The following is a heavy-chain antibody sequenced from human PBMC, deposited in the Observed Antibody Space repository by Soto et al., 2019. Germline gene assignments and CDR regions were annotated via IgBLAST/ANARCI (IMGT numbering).Heavy chain of an antibody. D-gene: IGHD3-10*01. CDR2: VIPMYGPA. Sequence: QVPLVQSGAEVKKPGSSVPVSCKASGGTFSSYAIHWVRQAPGQGLEWMGGVIPMYGPAKYAQRFQGRDTITADESTTTVDMELSCRTSQDTAVYYCASVTSMVRGVLDNWFDPWGHGTLVTVCS. CDR1: GGTFSSYA. J-gene: IGHJ5*02. V-gene: IGHV1-69*01. CDR3: ASVTSMVRGVLDNWFDP.